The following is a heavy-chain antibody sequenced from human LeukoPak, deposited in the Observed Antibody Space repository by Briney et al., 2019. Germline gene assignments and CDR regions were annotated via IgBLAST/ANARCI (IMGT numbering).Heavy chain of an antibody. V-gene: IGHV3-30*02. CDR3: AKDVLPITMVRGVLDY. Sequence: GGSLRLSCAASGFTFSSYGMHWVRQAPGKGLEWVAFIRYDGSNKYYADSVKGRFTISRDNSKNTLYLQMNSLRAEDTAVYYCAKDVLPITMVRGVLDYWGQGTLVTVSS. J-gene: IGHJ4*02. CDR1: GFTFSSYG. D-gene: IGHD3-10*01. CDR2: IRYDGSNK.